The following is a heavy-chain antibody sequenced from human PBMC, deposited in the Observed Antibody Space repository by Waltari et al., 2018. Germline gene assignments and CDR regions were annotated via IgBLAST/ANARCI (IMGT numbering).Heavy chain of an antibody. D-gene: IGHD3-3*01. V-gene: IGHV5-51*01. J-gene: IGHJ4*02. CDR3: ARQEILEWLSVY. Sequence: EVQLVQSGAEVKKPGESLKLSCKGSGYSFTSYWVGWVRQMRGKGLEWMGVIDPGDCVNRYSPSFHGQFTISADKSISTAYLQWSSLKASDTAMYYCARQEILEWLSVYWGQGTLVTVSS. CDR1: GYSFTSYW. CDR2: IDPGDCVN.